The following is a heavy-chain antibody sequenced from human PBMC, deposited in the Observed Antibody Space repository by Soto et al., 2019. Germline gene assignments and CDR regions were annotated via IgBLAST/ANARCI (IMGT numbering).Heavy chain of an antibody. Sequence: GEXLKISCKGSGYSFTSYWIGWVRAMPGKGLEWMGIIYPGDSDTRYSPSFQGQVTISADKSISTAYLQWSSLKASDTAMYYCARILAPWSVYYFDYWGQGTLVTVSS. CDR3: ARILAPWSVYYFDY. CDR2: IYPGDSDT. CDR1: GYSFTSYW. J-gene: IGHJ4*02. D-gene: IGHD2-15*01. V-gene: IGHV5-51*01.